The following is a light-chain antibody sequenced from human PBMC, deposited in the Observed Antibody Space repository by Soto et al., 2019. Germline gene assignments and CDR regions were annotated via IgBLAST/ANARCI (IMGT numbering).Light chain of an antibody. Sequence: QSVLTQPPSVSGAPGQRATISCTGSSSNIGAGYDVHWYQQLPGAAPKLLITGNTNRPSGVPDRFSGSKSGTSASLAITGLQAEDEADYYCQSYDISLHNYVFGTGTKVTVL. CDR3: QSYDISLHNYV. J-gene: IGLJ1*01. V-gene: IGLV1-40*01. CDR2: GNT. CDR1: SSNIGAGYD.